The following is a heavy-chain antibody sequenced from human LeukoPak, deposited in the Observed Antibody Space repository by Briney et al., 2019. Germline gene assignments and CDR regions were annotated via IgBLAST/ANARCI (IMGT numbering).Heavy chain of an antibody. CDR1: GFTVSSNY. Sequence: GGSLRLSCAASGFTVSSNYMSWVRQAPGKGLEWVSVIYSGGSTYYADSVKGRFTISRDNSKNTLYLQMNSLRAEDTAVYYCVRGTGSSWYQADYWGQGTLVTVSS. V-gene: IGHV3-53*01. CDR3: VRGTGSSWYQADY. CDR2: IYSGGST. J-gene: IGHJ4*02. D-gene: IGHD6-13*01.